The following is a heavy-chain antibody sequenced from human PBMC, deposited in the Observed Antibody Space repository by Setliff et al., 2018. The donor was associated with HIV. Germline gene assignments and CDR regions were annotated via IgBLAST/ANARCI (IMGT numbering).Heavy chain of an antibody. J-gene: IGHJ5*02. V-gene: IGHV4-59*11. Sequence: SETLSLTCTVSGDSINTHYWSWIRQPPGKGLEWIGCISHSGNTNFNPSLNSRVTISLDTSKNQFSLRLTSLTAADTAIYYCARITVGAGASFPWGRGILVTVSS. CDR3: ARITVGAGASFP. CDR2: ISHSGNT. CDR1: GDSINTHY. D-gene: IGHD1-26*01.